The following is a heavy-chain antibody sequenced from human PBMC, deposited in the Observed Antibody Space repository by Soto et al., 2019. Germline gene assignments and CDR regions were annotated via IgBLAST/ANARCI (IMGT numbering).Heavy chain of an antibody. CDR1: GGSFSGYY. D-gene: IGHD3-9*01. CDR3: ARRYILTGYYSNWFDP. Sequence: PSETLSLTCAVYGGSFSGYYWSWIRQPPGKGLEWIGEINHSGSTNYNPSLKSRVTISVDTSKNQFSLKLSSVTAADTAVYYCARRYILTGYYSNWFDPWGQGTLVTVSS. CDR2: INHSGST. V-gene: IGHV4-34*01. J-gene: IGHJ5*02.